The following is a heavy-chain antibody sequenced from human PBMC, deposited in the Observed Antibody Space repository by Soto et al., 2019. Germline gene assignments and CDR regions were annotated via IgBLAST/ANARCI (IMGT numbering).Heavy chain of an antibody. J-gene: IGHJ6*02. CDR1: GFIFSDYY. CDR2: ISTRSTYT. Sequence: GGSLRLSCTASGFIFSDYYMSWVRQTPGKGLEWISYISTRSTYTNYADSVKGRFTISRDNTKNSLYLQMDSLRVEDTAVYYCARDLAWKRGKVGRYYYGMDVWGQGTTVTVSS. D-gene: IGHD1-1*01. CDR3: ARDLAWKRGKVGRYYYGMDV. V-gene: IGHV3-11*06.